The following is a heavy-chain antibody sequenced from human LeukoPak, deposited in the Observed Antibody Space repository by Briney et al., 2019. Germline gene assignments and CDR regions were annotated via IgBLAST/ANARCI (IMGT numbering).Heavy chain of an antibody. D-gene: IGHD3-22*01. CDR2: TNRDDSDT. CDR1: GFTFSGYW. J-gene: IGHJ4*02. Sequence: PGGSLRLSCAASGFTFSGYWTHWVRQAPGKGLVWVSRTNRDDSDTSYADSVKGRFTISRDKAKSTLYLQMNSLRAEDTAVYYCARSANYFDTSGQDYWGQGTLVTVSS. V-gene: IGHV3-74*01. CDR3: ARSANYFDTSGQDY.